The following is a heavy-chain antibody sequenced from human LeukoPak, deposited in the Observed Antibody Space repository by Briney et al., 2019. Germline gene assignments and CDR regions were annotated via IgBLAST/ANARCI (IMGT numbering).Heavy chain of an antibody. Sequence: GGSLRLSCAASGFTFSNYGMSWVRQAPGKGLEWVSAISTSASETHYADSVKGRFTIFRDNSKNTLYLQMNSLRAEDTAVYYCARGGSYLSAFDIWGQGTMVTVSS. CDR1: GFTFSNYG. CDR2: ISTSASET. V-gene: IGHV3-23*01. CDR3: ARGGSYLSAFDI. D-gene: IGHD1-26*01. J-gene: IGHJ3*02.